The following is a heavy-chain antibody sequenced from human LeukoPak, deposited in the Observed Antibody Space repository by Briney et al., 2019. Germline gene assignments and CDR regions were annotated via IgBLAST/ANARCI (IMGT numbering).Heavy chain of an antibody. CDR1: GGSISSGSYY. CDR3: ARGRWFGEFASYYFDY. CDR2: IYYSGST. J-gene: IGHJ4*02. D-gene: IGHD3-10*01. Sequence: PSQTLSLTCTVSGGSISSGSYYWTWIRQHPGKGLEWIGYIYYSGSTYYNPSLKSRVTISQDTSKNQFSLKLSSVTAADTAVYYCARGRWFGEFASYYFDYWGQGTLVTVSS. V-gene: IGHV4-31*03.